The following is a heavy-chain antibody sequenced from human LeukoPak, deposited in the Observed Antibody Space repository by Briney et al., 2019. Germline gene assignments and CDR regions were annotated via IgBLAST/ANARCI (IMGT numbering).Heavy chain of an antibody. CDR2: IYYSGST. Sequence: KPSETLSLTCTVSGGSISSSSYYWGWIRQPPGKGLEWIGSIYYSGSTYYNPSLKSRVTISVDTSKNQFSLKLSSVTAADTAVYYCARGYGVPPYFDYWGQGTLVTVSS. V-gene: IGHV4-39*01. CDR3: ARGYGVPPYFDY. CDR1: GGSISSSSYY. D-gene: IGHD4-17*01. J-gene: IGHJ4*02.